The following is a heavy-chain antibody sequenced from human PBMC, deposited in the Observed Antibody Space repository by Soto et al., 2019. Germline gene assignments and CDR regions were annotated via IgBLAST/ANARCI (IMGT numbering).Heavy chain of an antibody. CDR3: ARNSYSSGYYYVVDY. CDR2: IYYSGGT. CDR1: GGSISSGDYY. J-gene: IGHJ4*02. V-gene: IGHV4-30-4*01. D-gene: IGHD3-22*01. Sequence: SETLSLTCTVSGGSISSGDYYWSWIRQPPEKGLEWIGYIYYSGGTYYNPSLESRVAISVDTSENQFSLKLNSVTTADTAVYYCARNSYSSGYYYVVDYWGQGTLVTVSS.